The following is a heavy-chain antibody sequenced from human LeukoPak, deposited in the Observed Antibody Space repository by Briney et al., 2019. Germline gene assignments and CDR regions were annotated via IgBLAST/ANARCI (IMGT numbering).Heavy chain of an antibody. V-gene: IGHV1-18*01. J-gene: IGHJ4*02. Sequence: ASVKVSCKASGYTFTSYGISWVRQAPGQGLEWMGWISAYNGNTNYAQKLQGRVTMTTDTSTSTAYMELSSLRSEDTAVYYCAGELYDPNWNGEYYFDYWGQGTLVTVSS. CDR2: ISAYNGNT. D-gene: IGHD1-1*01. CDR1: GYTFTSYG. CDR3: AGELYDPNWNGEYYFDY.